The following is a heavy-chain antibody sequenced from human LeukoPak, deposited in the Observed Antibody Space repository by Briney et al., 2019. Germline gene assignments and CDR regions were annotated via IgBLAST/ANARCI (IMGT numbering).Heavy chain of an antibody. Sequence: GGSLRLSCAASGFTFSSYAMHWVRQAPGKGLEWVAVISYDGSNKYYADSVKGRFTISRDNSKNTLYLQMNSLRAEDTAVYYCARSQKRGYSLSWGQGTLVTVSS. CDR1: GFTFSSYA. V-gene: IGHV3-30-3*01. D-gene: IGHD5-18*01. CDR3: ARSQKRGYSLS. CDR2: ISYDGSNK. J-gene: IGHJ5*02.